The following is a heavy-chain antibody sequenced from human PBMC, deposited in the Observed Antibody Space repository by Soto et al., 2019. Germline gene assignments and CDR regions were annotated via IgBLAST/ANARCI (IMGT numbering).Heavy chain of an antibody. CDR1: GYSFTSYW. CDR3: ARHGGAGYCSSTSCPYYYYYGMDV. J-gene: IGHJ6*02. V-gene: IGHV5-51*01. D-gene: IGHD2-2*01. CDR2: IYPGDSDT. Sequence: RESLKISCKGSGYSFTSYWIGWVRQMPGKGLEWMGIIYPGDSDTRYSPSFQGQVTISADKSISTAYLQWSSLKASDTAMYYCARHGGAGYCSSTSCPYYYYYGMDVWGQGTTVTVSS.